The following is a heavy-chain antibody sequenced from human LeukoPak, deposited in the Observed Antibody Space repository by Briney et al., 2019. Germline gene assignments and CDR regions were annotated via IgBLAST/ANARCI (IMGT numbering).Heavy chain of an antibody. Sequence: GGSLRLSCAASGFTFGSYGMNWVRQAPGKGLEWVSLISGNGDNTYYADSVKGRFTISRDIAKNTLFLQMNSLRAEDTAVYYCANYLSYGPIGWGQGTLVIVSS. CDR3: ANYLSYGPIG. D-gene: IGHD3-10*01. J-gene: IGHJ4*02. V-gene: IGHV3-23*01. CDR1: GFTFGSYG. CDR2: ISGNGDNT.